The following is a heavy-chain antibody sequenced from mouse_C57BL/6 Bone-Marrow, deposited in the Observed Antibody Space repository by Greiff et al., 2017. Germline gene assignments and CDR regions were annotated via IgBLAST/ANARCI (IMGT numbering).Heavy chain of an antibody. Sequence: QVQLKESGAELVRPGTSVKMSCKASGYTFTNYWIGWAKQRPGHGLEWIGDIYPGGGYTNYNEKFKGKATLTADKSSSPGSMQFSSLTSEDSAIYYCARGGYGGYAMDYWGQGTSVTVSS. V-gene: IGHV1-63*01. CDR3: ARGGYGGYAMDY. CDR2: IYPGGGYT. CDR1: GYTFTNYW. D-gene: IGHD1-2*01. J-gene: IGHJ4*01.